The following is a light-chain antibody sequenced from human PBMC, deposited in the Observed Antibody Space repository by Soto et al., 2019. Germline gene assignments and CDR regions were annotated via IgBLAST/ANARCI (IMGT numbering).Light chain of an antibody. Sequence: EIVLTQYPGTVSLSPGERATLSCRASQSVGSRWLAWYQQKPGQAPRVLIYGGSNRATCIPDRFSGSGSGTDFTLTISRLEPEDVAVYYCQQYYSSRTFDQGTKVE. CDR1: QSVGSRW. J-gene: IGKJ1*01. V-gene: IGKV3-20*01. CDR3: QQYYSSRT. CDR2: GGS.